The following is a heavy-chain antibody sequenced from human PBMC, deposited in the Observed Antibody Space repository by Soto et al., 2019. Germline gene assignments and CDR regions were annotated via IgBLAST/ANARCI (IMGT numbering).Heavy chain of an antibody. Sequence: GGSLRLSCTASGFPFNFYSMNWVRQAPGKGLEWISYITSTSSAVNYADSVKGRFTVSRDNSKNTLYLQMNSLRAEDTAVYNCAKEPVGPDWYFDLWGRGTLVTVSS. CDR3: AKEPVGPDWYFDL. V-gene: IGHV3-48*01. CDR2: ITSTSSAV. J-gene: IGHJ2*01. CDR1: GFPFNFYS.